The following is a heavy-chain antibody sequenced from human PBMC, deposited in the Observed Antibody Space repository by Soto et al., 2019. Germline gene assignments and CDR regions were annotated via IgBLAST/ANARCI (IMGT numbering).Heavy chain of an antibody. Sequence: GGSLRLSCAASGFTFSAYSMNWVRQAPGKGLEWVSAISSSGYSTYYADSVKGRFTISRDNSKNTLYLQMKSLTAEDTAVYYCAKEPLLSGWYYFDHWGQGTLVTVSS. CDR3: AKEPLLSGWYYFDH. CDR2: ISSSGYST. V-gene: IGHV3-23*01. J-gene: IGHJ4*02. CDR1: GFTFSAYS. D-gene: IGHD6-19*01.